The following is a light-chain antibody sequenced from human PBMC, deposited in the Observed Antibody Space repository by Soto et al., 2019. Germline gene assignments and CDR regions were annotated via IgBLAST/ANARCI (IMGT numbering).Light chain of an antibody. V-gene: IGLV2-14*01. CDR2: EVS. CDR3: SSYTSSTFYV. J-gene: IGLJ1*01. CDR1: SSDVGGYNY. Sequence: QSVLTQPASVSGSPGQSITISCTGTSSDVGGYNYVSWYQQHPGKAPKLMIYEVSNRHSGVSNRSSGSKSGNTASLTISGLQAEDEADYYCSSYTSSTFYVFGTGTKVTVL.